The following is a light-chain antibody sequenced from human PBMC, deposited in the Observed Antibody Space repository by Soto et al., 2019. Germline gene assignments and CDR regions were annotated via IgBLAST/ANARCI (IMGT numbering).Light chain of an antibody. CDR2: GAS. CDR3: QQYGSSPIT. V-gene: IGKV3-20*01. J-gene: IGKJ5*01. CDR1: QSVSSSY. Sequence: IVLPESQVTLVLAPGDSTHLSCRVSQSVSSSYLAWYQQKPGQAPRLLISGASSRATGIPDRFSGSGSGTDFTLTISRLEPEDFAVYYCQQYGSSPITSGQGTRPAIK.